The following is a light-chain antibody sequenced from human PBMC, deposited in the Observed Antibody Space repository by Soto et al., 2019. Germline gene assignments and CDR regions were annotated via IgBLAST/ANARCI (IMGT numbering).Light chain of an antibody. V-gene: IGLV2-23*01. CDR3: CSYAGSSTPVV. Sequence: QSALTQPASVSGSPGQSITISCTGTSSDVGSYNLVSWYQPHPGKAPKLMIYEGSKRPSGVSNRFSGSKSGNTASLTISGLQAEEEAEYDCCSYAGSSTPVVFGGGTKVTVL. CDR2: EGS. CDR1: SSDVGSYNL. J-gene: IGLJ2*01.